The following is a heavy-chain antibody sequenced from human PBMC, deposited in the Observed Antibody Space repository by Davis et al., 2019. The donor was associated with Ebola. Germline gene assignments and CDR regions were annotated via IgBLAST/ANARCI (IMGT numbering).Heavy chain of an antibody. D-gene: IGHD3-3*01. CDR1: GFTFSSYW. Sequence: GGSLRLSCAASGFTFSSYWMSWVRQAPGKGLEWVANIKQDGSEKYYVDSVKGRFTISRDNSKNTLYLQMNSLRAEDTAVYYCARANFWSGYYSDYYYGMDVWGQGTTVTVSS. CDR2: IKQDGSEK. J-gene: IGHJ6*02. V-gene: IGHV3-7*01. CDR3: ARANFWSGYYSDYYYGMDV.